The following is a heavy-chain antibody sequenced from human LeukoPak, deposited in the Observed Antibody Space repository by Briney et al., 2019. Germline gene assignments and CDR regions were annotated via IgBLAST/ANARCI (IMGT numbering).Heavy chain of an antibody. CDR1: GGSLSNDF. J-gene: IGHJ4*01. V-gene: IGHV4-4*07. Sequence: SQTPSLTCTLSGGSLSNDFWSWIRQPAGGGLEWVGGVYSSGTSSSDHSLISRVTMSVETSNTHISLRLTSVTAADTAVSYCALSADYFYGSRSYYNEDYWGQGTLVTVSS. CDR3: ALSADYFYGSRSYYNEDY. D-gene: IGHD3-10*01. CDR2: VYSSGTS.